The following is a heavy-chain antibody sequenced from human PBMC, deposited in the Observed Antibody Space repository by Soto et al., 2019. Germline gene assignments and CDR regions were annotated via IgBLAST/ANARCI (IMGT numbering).Heavy chain of an antibody. CDR2: IIPIFGTA. D-gene: IGHD2-2*01. J-gene: IGHJ5*02. CDR3: ARDGVGENIVLVPAASTSGVNWFDP. CDR1: GGTFSSYA. Sequence: SVKVSCKASGGTFSSYAISWVRQAPGQGLEWMGGIIPIFGTANYAQKFQGRVTITADESTSTAYMELSSLRSEDTAVYYCARDGVGENIVLVPAASTSGVNWFDPWGQGTLVTVSS. V-gene: IGHV1-69*13.